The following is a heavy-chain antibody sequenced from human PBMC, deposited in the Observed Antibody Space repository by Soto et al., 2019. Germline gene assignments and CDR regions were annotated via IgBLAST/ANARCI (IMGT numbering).Heavy chain of an antibody. CDR3: AGDSSGYYYAPHDPVDY. J-gene: IGHJ4*02. Sequence: QVQLVESGGGVVQPGRSLRLSCAASGFTFSSYCMHWVRQAPGKGLEWVAVISYDGSNKYYADSVKGRFTISRDNSKNTLYLQMNSLRAEDTAVYYCAGDSSGYYYAPHDPVDYWGQGTLVTVSS. CDR2: ISYDGSNK. V-gene: IGHV3-30*03. D-gene: IGHD3-22*01. CDR1: GFTFSSYC.